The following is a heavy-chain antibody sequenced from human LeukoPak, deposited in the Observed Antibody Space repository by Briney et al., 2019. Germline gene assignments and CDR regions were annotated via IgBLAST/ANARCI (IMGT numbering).Heavy chain of an antibody. Sequence: PSETLSLTCTVSGGSISTYYWSWIRQPPGKGLEWIAYIYYSGITNYNPSLKSRVTISVDTTKNHFSLKLNFVTAADTAVYYCARGVTLMYSSGGYYYGLDVWGQGTAVTVSS. D-gene: IGHD6-19*01. CDR2: IYYSGIT. CDR1: GGSISTYY. CDR3: ARGVTLMYSSGGYYYGLDV. J-gene: IGHJ6*02. V-gene: IGHV4-59*01.